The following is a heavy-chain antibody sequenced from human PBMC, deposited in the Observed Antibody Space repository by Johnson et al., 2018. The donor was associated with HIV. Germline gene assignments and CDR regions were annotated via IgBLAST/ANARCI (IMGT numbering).Heavy chain of an antibody. J-gene: IGHJ3*02. CDR2: LWNDGNNE. CDR3: AKGLYYYDSSDYDVPEI. D-gene: IGHD3-22*01. V-gene: IGHV3-33*06. Sequence: QVQLVESGGGVVRPGGSLRLSCEVSSFTFSSYTIHWVRQAPGRGLEWVTVLWNDGNNEYYSDSVQGRFSISTDNSKNTLYLQMNNLRVEDMGVYYCAKGLYYYDSSDYDVPEIWGQGTTVAVSS. CDR1: SFTFSSYT.